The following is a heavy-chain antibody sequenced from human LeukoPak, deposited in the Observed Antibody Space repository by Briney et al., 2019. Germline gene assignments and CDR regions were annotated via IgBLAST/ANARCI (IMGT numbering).Heavy chain of an antibody. Sequence: GGSLRLSCAASGFTFSSYAMSWVRQAPGKGLEWDSAISGSGGSTYYADSVKGRFTISRDNSKNTLYLQMNSLRAEDTAVYYCAKQGAIAAAGTPFDYWGQGTLVTVSS. CDR3: AKQGAIAAAGTPFDY. J-gene: IGHJ4*02. V-gene: IGHV3-23*01. D-gene: IGHD6-13*01. CDR1: GFTFSSYA. CDR2: ISGSGGST.